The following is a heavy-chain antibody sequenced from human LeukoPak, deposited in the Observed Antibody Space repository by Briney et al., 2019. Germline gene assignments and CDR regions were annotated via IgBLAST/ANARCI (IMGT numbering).Heavy chain of an antibody. CDR3: ARLFAYCGGDCEGYGMDV. V-gene: IGHV4-30-4*01. J-gene: IGHJ6*02. CDR1: GGSISSGDYY. D-gene: IGHD2-21*02. CDR2: IYYSGST. Sequence: SQTLSLTCTVSGGSISSGDYYWSWLRQPPGKGLEWIGYIYYSGSTYYNPSLKSRVTISVDTSKNQFSLKLSFVTAAAPAVYYWARLFAYCGGDCEGYGMDVWGQGTTVTVSS.